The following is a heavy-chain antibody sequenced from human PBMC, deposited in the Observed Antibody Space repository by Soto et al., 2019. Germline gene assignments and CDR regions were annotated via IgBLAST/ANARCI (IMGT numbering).Heavy chain of an antibody. V-gene: IGHV4-4*09. J-gene: IGHJ3*02. CDR3: ARQIGDDPFDI. Sequence: NPSETLSLTCTVSGGSISTYSWNWIRQSPEKGLEWIGYIYRTGSTHYNPSLNSRAAISLGTSRNQFSLQLNSVTAADTAVYFCARQIGDDPFDIWGQGTMVTVSS. D-gene: IGHD3-3*01. CDR2: IYRTGST. CDR1: GGSISTYS.